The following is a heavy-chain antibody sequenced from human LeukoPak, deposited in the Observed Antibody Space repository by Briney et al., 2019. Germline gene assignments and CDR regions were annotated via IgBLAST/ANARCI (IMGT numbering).Heavy chain of an antibody. V-gene: IGHV4-4*08. CDR2: TFTGGGT. CDR1: GGPFGGNY. J-gene: IGHJ4*02. Sequence: MTWRPLSLTGIVLGGPFGGNYWSWIGRPQGKGLGWIGNTFTGGGTNYNPSLRSRVTISLDTSKSQFSLKLNSVTAADTAVYYCVGLTRESAPRGNRDFWSGYVDYWGQGILVTVSS. CDR3: VGLTRESAPRGNRDFWSGYVDY. D-gene: IGHD3-3*01.